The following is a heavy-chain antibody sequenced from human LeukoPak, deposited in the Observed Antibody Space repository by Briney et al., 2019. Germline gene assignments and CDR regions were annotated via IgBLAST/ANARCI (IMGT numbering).Heavy chain of an antibody. V-gene: IGHV4-39*01. J-gene: IGHJ5*02. CDR1: GGSISSSSYY. CDR3: ARLKWIQLWLGSNWFDP. Sequence: SETLSLTCTVSGGSISSSSYYWGWVRQPPGKGLEWIGSIYYSGSTYYNPSLKSRVTISVDTSKNQFSLKLSSVTAADTAVYYCARLKWIQLWLGSNWFDPWGQGTLVTVSS. D-gene: IGHD5-18*01. CDR2: IYYSGST.